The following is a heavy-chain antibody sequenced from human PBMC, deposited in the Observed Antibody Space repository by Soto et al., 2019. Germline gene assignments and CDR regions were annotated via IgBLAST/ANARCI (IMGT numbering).Heavy chain of an antibody. D-gene: IGHD1-26*01. CDR2: ISVNSGNT. V-gene: IGHV1-18*01. Sequence: QVQLVQSGAEVKKPGASVKVSCKASGDTFASYGLRWVRQAPGQGLEWMGWISVNSGNTNYAQNFQGRVTMTTDTSTTTVFMELRSLRSDDTAVYYCAGGIRVGQGGDYWGQGTLVTVSS. CDR1: GDTFASYG. CDR3: AGGIRVGQGGDY. J-gene: IGHJ4*02.